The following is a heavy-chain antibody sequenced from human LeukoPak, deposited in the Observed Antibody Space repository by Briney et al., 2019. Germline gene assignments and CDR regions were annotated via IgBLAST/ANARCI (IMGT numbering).Heavy chain of an antibody. Sequence: PSQTLLLTCTVSGGSISSGGYYWSWIRQHPGKGLEWIGYIYYSGSTYYNPSLRSRVTISVDTSKNQFSLKLSSVTAADTAVYYCASGAYSSSSFDYWGQGTLVTASS. V-gene: IGHV4-31*03. CDR1: GGSISSGGYY. CDR2: IYYSGST. CDR3: ASGAYSSSSFDY. J-gene: IGHJ4*02. D-gene: IGHD6-6*01.